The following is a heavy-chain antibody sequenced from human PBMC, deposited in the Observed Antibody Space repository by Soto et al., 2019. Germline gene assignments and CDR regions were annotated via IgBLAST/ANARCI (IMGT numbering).Heavy chain of an antibody. J-gene: IGHJ5*02. CDR3: AISLMTTVTWFDP. Sequence: QVQLQESGPGLVKPSGTLSLTCAVSGGSIISSNWWSWVRQPPGKGLEWIGEIYHSGSTNYNPSLKSRVTLSVDKSKNQFSPKLSSVTAADTAVYYCAISLMTTVTWFDPWGQGTLVTVSS. V-gene: IGHV4-4*02. D-gene: IGHD4-17*01. CDR1: GGSIISSNW. CDR2: IYHSGST.